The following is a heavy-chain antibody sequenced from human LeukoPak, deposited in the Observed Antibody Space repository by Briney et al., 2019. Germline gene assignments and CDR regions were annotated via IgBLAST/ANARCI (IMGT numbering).Heavy chain of an antibody. D-gene: IGHD1-1*01. Sequence: GGSLSLSCAASGFTFSDYDMHWVRQATGKGMEWVSAIGTAGDTYYTGSVKGRFTISRENAKNSLYLQMSSLRAGDTAVYYCVRVAKERVGGVYYFDYWGQGTPVTVSS. J-gene: IGHJ4*02. CDR1: GFTFSDYD. V-gene: IGHV3-13*01. CDR3: VRVAKERVGGVYYFDY. CDR2: IGTAGDT.